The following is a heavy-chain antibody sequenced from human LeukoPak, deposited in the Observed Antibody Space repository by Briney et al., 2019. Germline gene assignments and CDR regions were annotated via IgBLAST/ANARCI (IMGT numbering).Heavy chain of an antibody. CDR3: ARGIHARPYDYVWGSYLNWFDP. V-gene: IGHV1-46*01. J-gene: IGHJ5*02. D-gene: IGHD3-16*02. CDR1: GYTFTSYY. CDR2: INPSGGST. Sequence: ASVKVSCKASGYTFTSYYMHWVRQAPGQGLEWMGIINPSGGSTSYAQKFQGRVTMTRDTSTSTVYMELSSLRSEDTAVYYCARGIHARPYDYVWGSYLNWFDPWGQGTLVTVSS.